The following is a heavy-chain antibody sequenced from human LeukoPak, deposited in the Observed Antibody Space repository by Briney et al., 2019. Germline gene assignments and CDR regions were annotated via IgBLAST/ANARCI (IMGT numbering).Heavy chain of an antibody. V-gene: IGHV3-48*01. J-gene: IGHJ4*02. CDR3: AKDWGEYFDYVWGSFTSFDS. CDR2: ISSGGETI. CDR1: GVTISGDS. Sequence: GGSLRLSCLASGVTISGDSMNWVRQAPGMGLEWLAYISSGGETIYYADSVKGRVSIFRDNAKNSLYLQMNSLRAEDTAVYYCAKDWGEYFDYVWGSFTSFDSWGQGTLVTVSS. D-gene: IGHD3-16*01.